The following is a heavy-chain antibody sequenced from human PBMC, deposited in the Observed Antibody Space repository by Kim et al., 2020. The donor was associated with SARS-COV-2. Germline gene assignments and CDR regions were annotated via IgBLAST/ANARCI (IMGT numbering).Heavy chain of an antibody. CDR3: ARLRGPWDAFDI. CDR1: GYTFTSYA. CDR2: INAGNGNT. Sequence: ASVKVSCKASGYTFTSYAMHWVRQAPGQRLEWMGWINAGNGNTKYSQKFQGRVTITRDTSASTAYMELSSLRSEDTAVYYCARLRGPWDAFDIWGQGTMVTVSS. D-gene: IGHD3-16*01. V-gene: IGHV1-3*01. J-gene: IGHJ3*02.